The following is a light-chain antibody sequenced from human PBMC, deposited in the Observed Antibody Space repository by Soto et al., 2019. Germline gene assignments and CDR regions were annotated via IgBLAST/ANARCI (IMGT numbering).Light chain of an antibody. J-gene: IGLJ3*02. Sequence: QPVLTQPPSASGTPGQTVTISCSGSSSNIGSTFVYWYQQFPGTAPKLLIYRNDRRPSGVPERFSGSKSGTSASLAISGLRSEDEADYYCAAWDDSLIAWVFGGGTKLTVL. CDR2: RND. V-gene: IGLV1-47*01. CDR1: SSNIGSTF. CDR3: AAWDDSLIAWV.